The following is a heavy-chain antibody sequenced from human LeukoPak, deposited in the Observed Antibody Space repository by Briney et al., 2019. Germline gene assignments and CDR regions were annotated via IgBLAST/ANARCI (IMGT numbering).Heavy chain of an antibody. D-gene: IGHD3-10*01. CDR1: GFTFSSYA. CDR2: ISGRGGST. V-gene: IGHV3-23*01. CDR3: AKDRIVNRGVADEAFDI. Sequence: AGGSLRLSCAASGFTFSSYAMTWVRQAPGKGLEWVSGISGRGGSTYYADSVKGRFTISRDNSKNTLHLQMNSLRAEDTAVYYCAKDRIVNRGVADEAFDIWGQGTMVTVSS. J-gene: IGHJ3*02.